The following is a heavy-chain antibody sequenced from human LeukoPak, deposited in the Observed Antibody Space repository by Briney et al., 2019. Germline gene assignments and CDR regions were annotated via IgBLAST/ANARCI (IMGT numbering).Heavy chain of an antibody. J-gene: IGHJ4*02. D-gene: IGHD4-17*01. CDR3: VGRTVTTDY. V-gene: IGHV4-31*09. Sequence: PSQTLSLTCTVSGGSISSGGYYWSWIRQHPGKGLEWIGEIYHSGSTNYNPSLKSRVTISVDKSKNQFSLKLSSVTAADTAVYYCVGRTVTTDYWGQGTLVTVSS. CDR2: IYHSGST. CDR1: GGSISSGGYY.